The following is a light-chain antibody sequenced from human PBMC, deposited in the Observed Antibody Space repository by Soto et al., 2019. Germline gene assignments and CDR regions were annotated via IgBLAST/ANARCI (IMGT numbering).Light chain of an antibody. Sequence: EIVLTQSPATLSVSPGERATLSCRASQSVSSNLAWYQQKPGQAPRLLIYGASTRATGIPARFSGSGSGTEFTLTISSLQSEDFAVYYCQQSNNWPPLTFGGGTTVEIK. V-gene: IGKV3-15*01. CDR1: QSVSSN. J-gene: IGKJ4*01. CDR3: QQSNNWPPLT. CDR2: GAS.